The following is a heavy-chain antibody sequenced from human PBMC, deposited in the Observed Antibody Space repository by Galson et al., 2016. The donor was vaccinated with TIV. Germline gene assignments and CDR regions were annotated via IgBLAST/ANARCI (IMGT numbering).Heavy chain of an antibody. CDR1: GFTFSSYW. CDR3: ARDFPPGYGSSFKDY. CDR2: IKQDGGEK. D-gene: IGHD6-13*01. Sequence: SLRLSCAASGFTFSSYWMSWVRQAPGKGLEWVANIKQDGGEKYYVDSVKGRFTISRDNAKNSLFLQMNSLRAEDRAVYYCARDFPPGYGSSFKDYWGQGTLVTVSS. V-gene: IGHV3-7*01. J-gene: IGHJ4*02.